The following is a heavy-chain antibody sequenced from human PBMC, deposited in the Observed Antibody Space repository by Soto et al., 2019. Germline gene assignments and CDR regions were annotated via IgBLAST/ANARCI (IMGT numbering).Heavy chain of an antibody. V-gene: IGHV1-18*01. Sequence: QVQLVQSGAEVKKPGASVKVSCKASGYTFTSYGITWVRQAPGQGLERMGWITPYNGKTNYGQKFQGRVSMTTDTSTSAAYMEVRSLRSDDTAIYYCARGSESLGWWGQGTLVTVSS. D-gene: IGHD6-19*01. CDR1: GYTFTSYG. J-gene: IGHJ4*02. CDR2: ITPYNGKT. CDR3: ARGSESLGW.